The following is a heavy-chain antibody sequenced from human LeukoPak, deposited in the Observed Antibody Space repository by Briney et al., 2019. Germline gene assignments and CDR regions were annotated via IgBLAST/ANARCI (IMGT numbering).Heavy chain of an antibody. D-gene: IGHD3-22*01. J-gene: IGHJ4*02. Sequence: GASVKVSCKASGYTFTSYGISWVRQAPGQGLEWMGWISAYNGNTNYAQKVQGRVTMTTDTSTSTAYMELRSLRSDDTAVYYCARAGRPYYYDSSGYLDYWGQGTLVTVSS. CDR3: ARAGRPYYYDSSGYLDY. CDR1: GYTFTSYG. V-gene: IGHV1-18*01. CDR2: ISAYNGNT.